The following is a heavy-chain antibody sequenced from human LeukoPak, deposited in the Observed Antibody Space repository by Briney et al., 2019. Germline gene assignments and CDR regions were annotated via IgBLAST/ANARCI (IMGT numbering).Heavy chain of an antibody. CDR2: INHSGST. V-gene: IGHV4-34*01. CDR3: ARGQLGAAAGTSRFDP. Sequence: SETLSLTCAVYGGSFSGYYWSWIRQPPGKGLEWIGEINHSGSTNYNPSLKSRVTISVDTSKNQFSLKLSSVTAADTAVYYCARGQLGAAAGTSRFDPWGQGTLVTVSS. CDR1: GGSFSGYY. D-gene: IGHD6-13*01. J-gene: IGHJ5*02.